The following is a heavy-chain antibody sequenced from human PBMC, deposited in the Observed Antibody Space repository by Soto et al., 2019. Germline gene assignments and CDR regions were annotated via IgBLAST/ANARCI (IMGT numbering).Heavy chain of an antibody. V-gene: IGHV6-1*01. J-gene: IGHJ5*02. CDR3: ARAQLMVAAGTGWFDP. CDR1: WDGGSSNTAA. D-gene: IGHD6-13*01. CDR2: TYYRSKWYN. Sequence: PPQTRSLTGAVSWDGGSSNTAAGDWIRQSPSRGLEWLGRTYYRSKWYNDYAVSVKSRISIIPVTSKNQFSLQLNSVAPEDTAVYYCARAQLMVAAGTGWFDPWGQGTLVTVSS.